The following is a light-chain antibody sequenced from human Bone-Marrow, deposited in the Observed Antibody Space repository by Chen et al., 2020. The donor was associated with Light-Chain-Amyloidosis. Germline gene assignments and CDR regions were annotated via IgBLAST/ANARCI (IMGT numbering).Light chain of an antibody. V-gene: IGLV3-21*02. CDR1: NIGSTS. Sequence: SYVLTQPSSVSVAPGQTATIACGGNNIGSTSVHWYQQTPGQAPLLFVYDDSDRPSGLPERLSGSNSGNTATLTIRRVEAGDAADYYCQVWDRRSARPVFGGGTKLTVL. J-gene: IGLJ3*02. CDR2: DDS. CDR3: QVWDRRSARPV.